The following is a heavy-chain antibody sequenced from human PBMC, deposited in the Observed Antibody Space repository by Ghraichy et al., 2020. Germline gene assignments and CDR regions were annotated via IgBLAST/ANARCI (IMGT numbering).Heavy chain of an antibody. Sequence: GGSLRLSCAASGFTFSDYYMTWIRQAPGKGLEWVSYISSSGATIYYAYSVKGRFTISRDNAKNSLYLQMNSLRAEDTAVYYCARRQQLAYGMDVWGQGTTVTVSS. CDR3: ARRQQLAYGMDV. CDR2: ISSSGATI. CDR1: GFTFSDYY. D-gene: IGHD6-13*01. J-gene: IGHJ6*02. V-gene: IGHV3-11*01.